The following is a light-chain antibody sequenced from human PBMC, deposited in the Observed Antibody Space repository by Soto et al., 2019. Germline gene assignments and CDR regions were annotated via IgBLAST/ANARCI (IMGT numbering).Light chain of an antibody. V-gene: IGKV1-9*01. CDR3: QQYYSYLST. CDR1: QGISSY. CDR2: AAS. Sequence: IQLTQSPSSLSASVGDRVTITCRASQGISSYLAWYQQKPGKAPKLLIYAASTLQSGVPSRFSGSGSGTDFTLTISCLQSEDFATYYCQQYYSYLSTFGQGTKVAIK. J-gene: IGKJ1*01.